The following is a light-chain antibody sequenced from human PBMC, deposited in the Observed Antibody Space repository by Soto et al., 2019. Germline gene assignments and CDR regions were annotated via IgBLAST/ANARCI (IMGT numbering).Light chain of an antibody. CDR2: DAS. J-gene: IGKJ4*01. V-gene: IGKV3-11*01. CDR1: QSVSSY. CDR3: QQRSNWPPIT. Sequence: EIVLTQSPATLSLSQWEGATLSCRASQSVSSYLAWYQQKPGQAPRLLIYDASNRATGIPARFSGSGSGTDFTLTISSPEPEDFAVYYCQQRSNWPPITFGGGTIVDI.